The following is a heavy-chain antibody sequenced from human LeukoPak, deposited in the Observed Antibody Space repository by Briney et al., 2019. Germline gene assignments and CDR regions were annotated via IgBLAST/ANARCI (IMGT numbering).Heavy chain of an antibody. Sequence: GASEKVSCKASGYTFTNYYIYWVRQAPGQGLEWMGIINPSGGRTDYAQNFQGRVTMTRDTSTSTAYMELSSLRSEDTAVYFCARTRGYSAYDYFDYWGQGTLVTVSS. D-gene: IGHD5-12*01. V-gene: IGHV1-46*01. CDR3: ARTRGYSAYDYFDY. CDR2: INPSGGRT. CDR1: GYTFTNYY. J-gene: IGHJ4*02.